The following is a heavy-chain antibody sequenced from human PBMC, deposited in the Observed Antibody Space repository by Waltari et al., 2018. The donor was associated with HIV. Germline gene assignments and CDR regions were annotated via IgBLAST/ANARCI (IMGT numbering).Heavy chain of an antibody. V-gene: IGHV1-69*08. D-gene: IGHD3-16*01. CDR1: GGASISYS. J-gene: IGHJ4*02. CDR2: IIPMSATS. Sequence: QVQLVQSGPEVRKPGSSVKVSCKASGGASISYSINWVRQAPGQGLEWVGRIIPMSATSNKAQKFQGRVTITADPSTSTAYMELTSLRSEDTAVYYCASARETMGVDFAFWGQGTLVNVSS. CDR3: ASARETMGVDFAF.